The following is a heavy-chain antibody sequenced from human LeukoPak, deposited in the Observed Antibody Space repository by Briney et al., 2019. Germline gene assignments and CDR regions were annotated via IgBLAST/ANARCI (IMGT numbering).Heavy chain of an antibody. CDR2: IYYSGSA. Sequence: SETLSLTCTVPGSSISNYYWSWIRQPPGKGLEWIGYIYYSGSANHNPSLKSRVTISVDTSKNQSSLKLSSVTAADTAVYYCARVTATTGIRYFDYWGQGTLVTVSS. CDR3: ARVTATTGIRYFDY. J-gene: IGHJ4*02. V-gene: IGHV4-59*01. D-gene: IGHD6-13*01. CDR1: GSSISNYY.